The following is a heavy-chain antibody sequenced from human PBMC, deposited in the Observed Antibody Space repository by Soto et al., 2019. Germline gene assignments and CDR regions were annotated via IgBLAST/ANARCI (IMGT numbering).Heavy chain of an antibody. D-gene: IGHD1-1*01. Sequence: SETLSLTCTVSGGSISSYYWSWIRQPPGKGLEWIGYIYYSGSTNYNPSLKSRVTISVDTSKNQFSLKLSSVTAADTAVYYCARTDWNAGYFDYWGQGTLVTVSS. CDR3: ARTDWNAGYFDY. CDR2: IYYSGST. V-gene: IGHV4-59*01. CDR1: GGSISSYY. J-gene: IGHJ4*02.